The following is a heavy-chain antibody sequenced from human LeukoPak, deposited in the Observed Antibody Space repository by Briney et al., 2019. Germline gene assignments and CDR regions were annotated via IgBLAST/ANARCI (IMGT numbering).Heavy chain of an antibody. J-gene: IGHJ4*02. CDR2: ISSSSSTI. V-gene: IGHV3-48*01. CDR3: ARSNYDFWSGYYIEGGYFDY. D-gene: IGHD3-3*01. CDR1: GFTFSSYS. Sequence: GGSLRLSCAASGFTFSSYSMNWVRQAPGKGLEWVSYISSSSSTIYYADSVKGRFTISRDNAKNSLYLQMNSLRAEDTAVYYCARSNYDFWSGYYIEGGYFDYRGQGTLVTVSS.